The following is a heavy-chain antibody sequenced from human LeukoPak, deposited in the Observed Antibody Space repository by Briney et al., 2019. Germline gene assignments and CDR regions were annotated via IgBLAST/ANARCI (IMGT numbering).Heavy chain of an antibody. CDR1: GGSLSGYY. CDR3: AKRVPAASGGGFDY. V-gene: IGHV4-4*08. D-gene: IGHD2-2*01. Sequence: SETLSLTCAVSGGSLSGYYWNWIRQPPGKGLEWIGYVNAVGSTKYNPSLSSRLTISVDKSKDQFSLKLNSVTAADSAVYFCAKRVPAASGGGFDYWGQGTLVAVSS. CDR2: VNAVGST. J-gene: IGHJ4*02.